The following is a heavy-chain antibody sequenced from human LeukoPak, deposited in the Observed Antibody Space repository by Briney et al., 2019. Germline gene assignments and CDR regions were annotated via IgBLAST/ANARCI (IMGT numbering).Heavy chain of an antibody. CDR1: GFTFSRYG. V-gene: IGHV3-48*04. Sequence: GGTLRLSCAASGFTFSRYGMSWVRQARGKGLEGVSYISSSSSTIYYADSVKGRFTISRDNAKNSLYLQMNSLRAEDTAVYYCARAMNNLRYFDWLAYWGQGTLVTVSS. CDR3: ARAMNNLRYFDWLAY. D-gene: IGHD3-9*01. J-gene: IGHJ4*02. CDR2: ISSSSSTI.